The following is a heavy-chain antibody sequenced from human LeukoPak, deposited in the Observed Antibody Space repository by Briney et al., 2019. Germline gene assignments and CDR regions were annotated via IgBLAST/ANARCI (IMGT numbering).Heavy chain of an antibody. Sequence: PSETLSLTCTVSGDPISSYYWSWIRQPPGKGLEWIGYIYYSGSTKYNPSLESRVTISVDTSKNQFSLKLSCVTAAHTAVYYCARHCSSGHECFDYWGQGTLVTVPS. CDR3: ARHCSSGHECFDY. CDR1: GDPISSYY. CDR2: IYYSGST. J-gene: IGHJ4*02. V-gene: IGHV4-59*08. D-gene: IGHD6-19*01.